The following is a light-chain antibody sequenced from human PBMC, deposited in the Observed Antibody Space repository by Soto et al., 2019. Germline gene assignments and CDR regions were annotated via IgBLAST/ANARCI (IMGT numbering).Light chain of an antibody. CDR2: DDK. V-gene: IGLV3-21*02. CDR3: QVWDPTSDHLYV. Sequence: SSELAQPPSVSVAPGQTARISCGGKHIGSETVHWYQQQPGQAPVLVVYDDKDRPSGIPERFSGSKSGNTATLTISRVEAGDEADYYCQVWDPTSDHLYVFGTGTKGTVL. J-gene: IGLJ1*01. CDR1: HIGSET.